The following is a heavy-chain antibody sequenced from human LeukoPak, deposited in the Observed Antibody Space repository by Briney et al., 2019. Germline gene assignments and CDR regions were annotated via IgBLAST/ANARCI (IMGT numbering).Heavy chain of an antibody. CDR3: ARIEGEGVEWNSPYYFDY. CDR2: IYLNDDK. J-gene: IGHJ4*02. CDR1: GFSLSTSRVG. D-gene: IGHD1-7*01. V-gene: IGHV2-5*01. Sequence: SGPTLVKPTQTLTLTCTFSGFSLSTSRVGVGWIRQPPGKALEWLALIYLNDDKRYSPSLNNRLTITKDTSRSQVALTMTNMDPVDTATYYCARIEGEGVEWNSPYYFDYWGQGTLVTVSS.